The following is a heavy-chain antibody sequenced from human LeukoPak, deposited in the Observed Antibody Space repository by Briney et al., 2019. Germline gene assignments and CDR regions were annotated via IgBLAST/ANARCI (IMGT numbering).Heavy chain of an antibody. CDR3: ARDHVGDDAFDI. V-gene: IGHV1-8*01. D-gene: IGHD1-26*01. CDR1: GYTFTTYD. CDR2: INPNSGNT. J-gene: IGHJ3*02. Sequence: ASVKVSCKASGYTFTTYDINWVRQATGQGLEWMGWINPNSGNTGYSQEFQGRVTMTRNTSISTAYMELSSLRSEDTAVYYCARDHVGDDAFDIWGQGTMVTVSS.